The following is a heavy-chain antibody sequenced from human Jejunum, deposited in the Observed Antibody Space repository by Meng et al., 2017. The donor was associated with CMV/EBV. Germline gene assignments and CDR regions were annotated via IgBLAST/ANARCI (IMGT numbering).Heavy chain of an antibody. V-gene: IGHV1-3*04. Sequence: KISCKASGYTFTNFAIHWVRQAPGQRLEWMGWIYTDSGSTKFSQKFQGRVSFTRDTPATTAYMELTSLRSEDTAVYYCARGVISYHDSWGQGTLVTVS. J-gene: IGHJ5*02. CDR2: IYTDSGST. D-gene: IGHD3-16*01. CDR1: GYTFTNFA. CDR3: ARGVISYHDS.